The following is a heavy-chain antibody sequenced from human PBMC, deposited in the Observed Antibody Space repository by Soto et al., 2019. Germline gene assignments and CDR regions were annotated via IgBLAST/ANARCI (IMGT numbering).Heavy chain of an antibody. V-gene: IGHV3-30*03. J-gene: IGHJ3*02. Sequence: GGSLRLSCAASGFTFSSYGMHWVRQAPGKGLEWVAVISYDGSNKYYADSVKGRFTISRDNSKNTLYLQMNSLRAEDTAVYYCVSWGMVARGAFEIWGQGTMVTVSS. CDR1: GFTFSSYG. CDR3: VSWGMVARGAFEI. D-gene: IGHD5-12*01. CDR2: ISYDGSNK.